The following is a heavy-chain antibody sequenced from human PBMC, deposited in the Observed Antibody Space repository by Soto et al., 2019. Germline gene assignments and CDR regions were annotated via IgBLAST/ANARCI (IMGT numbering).Heavy chain of an antibody. Sequence: VQLLESGGGLVQPGGSLRLSCAASGLTFSGYGMSWVRQAPGTGLEWVSAISGSGSTTYYADSVKGRFTISRDDSKNILFLQMNSLRAEETAVYYCVTRSRGLQSSPPRLDSWGQGTLVTVSS. CDR2: ISGSGSTT. D-gene: IGHD4-4*01. J-gene: IGHJ4*02. CDR1: GLTFSGYG. V-gene: IGHV3-23*01. CDR3: VTRSRGLQSSPPRLDS.